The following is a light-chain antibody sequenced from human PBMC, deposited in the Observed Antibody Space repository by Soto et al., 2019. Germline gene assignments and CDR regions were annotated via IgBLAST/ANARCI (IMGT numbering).Light chain of an antibody. J-gene: IGLJ1*01. CDR2: EVS. Sequence: QSVLTQPPSASGAHVQSVTIPSTGTSSDVGGYNYVSWYQQHPGKAPKLMIYEVSKRPSGVPDRFSGSKSGNTASLTVSGLQAEDEADYYCSSYAGSSNLGVFGTGTKVTVL. CDR3: SSYAGSSNLGV. V-gene: IGLV2-8*01. CDR1: SSDVGGYNY.